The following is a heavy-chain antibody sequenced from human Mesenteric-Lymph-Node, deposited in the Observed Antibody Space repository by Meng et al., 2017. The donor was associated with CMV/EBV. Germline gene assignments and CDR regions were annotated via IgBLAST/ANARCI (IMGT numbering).Heavy chain of an antibody. D-gene: IGHD3-3*01. J-gene: IGHJ4*02. V-gene: IGHV3-48*04. CDR2: ISSSSSNI. CDR3: ATITIFGVVYEKYY. CDR1: GFTFSSYS. Sequence: GESLKISCAASGFTFSSYSMNWVRQAPGKGLEWVSYISSSSSNIYYADSVKGRFTISRDNAKNSLYLQMNSLRAEDTAVYYCATITIFGVVYEKYYWGQGTLVTVSS.